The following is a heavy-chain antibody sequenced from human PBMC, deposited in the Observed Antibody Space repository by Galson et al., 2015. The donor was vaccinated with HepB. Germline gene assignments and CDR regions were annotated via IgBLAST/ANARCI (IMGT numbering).Heavy chain of an antibody. D-gene: IGHD5-18*01. CDR1: GFTFSSYW. J-gene: IGHJ4*02. Sequence: SLRLSCAASGFTFSSYWMSWVRQAPGKGLEWVANIKQDGSEKYYVDSVKGRFTISRDNAKNSLYLQMNSLRAEDTAVYYCARGWGAYSPASYFDYWGQGTLVTVSS. CDR2: IKQDGSEK. V-gene: IGHV3-7*03. CDR3: ARGWGAYSPASYFDY.